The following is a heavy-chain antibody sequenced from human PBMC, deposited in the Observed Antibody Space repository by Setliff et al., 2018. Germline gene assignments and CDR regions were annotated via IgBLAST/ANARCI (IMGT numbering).Heavy chain of an antibody. D-gene: IGHD3-10*01. CDR1: GDSLSGDNYF. CDR3: ARTSTYVLGSGSYWDRWFDP. J-gene: IGHJ5*02. CDR2: IYYTGKT. Sequence: PSETLSLTCTVSGDSLSGDNYFWSWIRHLPGKGLQWLGHIYYTGKTYYNPSLKSRLEMSVDMSKREFALRLSSVTAADTAVYYCARTSTYVLGSGSYWDRWFDPWSQGTLVTVSS. V-gene: IGHV4-30-4*02.